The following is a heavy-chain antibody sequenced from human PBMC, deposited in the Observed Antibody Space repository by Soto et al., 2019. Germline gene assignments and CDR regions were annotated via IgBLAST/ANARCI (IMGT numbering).Heavy chain of an antibody. J-gene: IGHJ6*02. D-gene: IGHD2-2*01. CDR1: GFTFSVSA. CDR2: ISSDGSHQ. CDR3: ARPYCRSTRFYLYYYGMDV. V-gene: IGHV3-30-3*01. Sequence: QVQVVESGGGVVQPGTSLRLSCAASGFTFSVSAIHWVRQAPGKGLEWVAVISSDGSHQYYADSVRGRFTISRDNPKNTLYLQMNSLRSEDTAVCYCARPYCRSTRFYLYYYGMDVWGPGTTVTVSS.